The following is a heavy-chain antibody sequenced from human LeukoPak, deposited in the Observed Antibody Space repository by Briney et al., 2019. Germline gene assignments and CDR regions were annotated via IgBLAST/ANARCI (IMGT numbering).Heavy chain of an antibody. CDR1: GFTFSSYW. Sequence: QSGGSLRLSCTASGFTFSSYWMSWVRQTPGKGLEWVANIKQDGSEKYYVGSVKGRFTISRDNAKSSLFLQMNSLRAEDTAVYYCAREIDSGYAGDYWGQGTLVTVSS. J-gene: IGHJ4*02. CDR2: IKQDGSEK. V-gene: IGHV3-7*01. CDR3: AREIDSGYAGDY. D-gene: IGHD5-12*01.